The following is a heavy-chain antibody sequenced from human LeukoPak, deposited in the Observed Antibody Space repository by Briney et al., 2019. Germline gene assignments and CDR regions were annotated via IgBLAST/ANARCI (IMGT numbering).Heavy chain of an antibody. CDR2: INHSGST. V-gene: IGHV4-34*01. CDR1: GGSFSGYY. CDR3: ARVPRRYTEYFQH. J-gene: IGHJ1*01. D-gene: IGHD1-1*01. Sequence: PSETLSLTCAVYGGSFSGYYWSWIRQPPGEGLEWIGEINHSGSTNYNPSLKSRVTTSVDTSKNQFSLKLSSVTAADTAVYYCARVPRRYTEYFQHWGQGTLVTVSS.